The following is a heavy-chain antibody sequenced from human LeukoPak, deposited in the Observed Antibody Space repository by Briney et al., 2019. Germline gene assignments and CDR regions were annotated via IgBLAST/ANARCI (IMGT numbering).Heavy chain of an antibody. J-gene: IGHJ6*02. Sequence: GSLRLSCAASGFTFSDYNMNWVRQAPGKGLEWVSYITNSGSTIHYADSVRGRFTISRNNAKNSLYLQMNSLRAEDTAVYYCARSIGLTGGGVDVWGQGTTVTVSS. CDR3: ARSIGLTGGGVDV. CDR1: GFTFSDYN. CDR2: ITNSGSTI. V-gene: IGHV3-11*01. D-gene: IGHD3-9*01.